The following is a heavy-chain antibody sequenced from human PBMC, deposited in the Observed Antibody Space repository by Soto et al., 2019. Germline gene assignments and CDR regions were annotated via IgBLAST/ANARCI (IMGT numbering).Heavy chain of an antibody. Sequence: NPSETLSLTCAVYGGSFSGYYWNWIRQPPGKGLEWIGEINHRGGTNYNPSLKSRVTISIDTSKNQFSLKLSSVTAADTAVYYCARALRTIASRPWESWGQGTLVTVSS. D-gene: IGHD6-6*01. CDR2: INHRGGT. V-gene: IGHV4-34*01. CDR1: GGSFSGYY. CDR3: ARALRTIASRPWES. J-gene: IGHJ5*02.